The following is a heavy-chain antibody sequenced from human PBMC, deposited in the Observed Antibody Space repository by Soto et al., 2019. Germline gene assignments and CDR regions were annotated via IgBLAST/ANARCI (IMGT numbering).Heavy chain of an antibody. CDR2: INHSGST. J-gene: IGHJ4*02. CDR1: GGSFSGYY. V-gene: IGHV4-34*01. CDR3: ARHEDGYSYGYSILIGYFDY. Sequence: PSETLSLTCAVYGGSFSGYYWSWIRQPPGKGLEWIGEINHSGSTNYNPSLKSRVTISVDTSKNQFSLKLSSVTAADTAVYYCARHEDGYSYGYSILIGYFDYWGQGTLVTVSS. D-gene: IGHD5-18*01.